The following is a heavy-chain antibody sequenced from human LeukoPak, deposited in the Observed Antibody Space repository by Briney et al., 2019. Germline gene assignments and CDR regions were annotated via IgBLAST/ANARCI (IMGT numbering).Heavy chain of an antibody. CDR3: TNLPTY. CDR2: IYSDGST. J-gene: IGHJ4*02. CDR1: GFTVSSNC. Sequence: PGGSLRLSCAASGFTVSSNCMTWVRQAPGKGLEWVSVIYSDGSTFYADSVKGRFTISRDNPKNTLYLQMDSLRPEDTAVYYCTNLPTYWGQGTLVTVSS. V-gene: IGHV3-66*02.